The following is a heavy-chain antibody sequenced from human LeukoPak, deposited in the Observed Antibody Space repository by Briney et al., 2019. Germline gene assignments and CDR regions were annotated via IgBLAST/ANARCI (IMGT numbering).Heavy chain of an antibody. V-gene: IGHV1-69*13. CDR2: IIPISGTT. Sequence: GASVKASCKTSGGTFTSYAITWVRQAPGQGLEWMGKIIPISGTTNYAQKFQGRVTFTADESTSTVYMELSSLRSEDTALYYCARKLRLGGNWFDPWGQGTLVTVSS. CDR3: ARKLRLGGNWFDP. J-gene: IGHJ5*02. D-gene: IGHD1-26*01. CDR1: GGTFTSYA.